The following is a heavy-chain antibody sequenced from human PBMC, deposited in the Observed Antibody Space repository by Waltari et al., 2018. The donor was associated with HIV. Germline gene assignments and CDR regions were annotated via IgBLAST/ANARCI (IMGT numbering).Heavy chain of an antibody. CDR1: GGSFSPYY. D-gene: IGHD4-17*01. CDR3: ATRGDYGDLPKYFDL. Sequence: QVELQQGGAGLLKPSETLSLSCAVSGGSFSPYYWSGIRQPPGKGLEWMGEINNSGIINCKPSLKSRLNISLDASKKQSSLHLTSVTAADTALYYCATRGDYGDLPKYFDLWGRGTLVTVAS. CDR2: INNSGII. V-gene: IGHV4-34*02. J-gene: IGHJ2*01.